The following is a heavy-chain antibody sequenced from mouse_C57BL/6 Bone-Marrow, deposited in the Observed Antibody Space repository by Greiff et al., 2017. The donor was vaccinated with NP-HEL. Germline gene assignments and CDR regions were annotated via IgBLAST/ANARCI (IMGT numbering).Heavy chain of an antibody. CDR3: AMGYDGDYYAMDY. Sequence: VQLHQPGAELVMPGASVKLSCKASGYTFTSYWMHWVKQRPGQGLEWIGEIDPSDSYTNYNQKFKGKSTLTVDKSSSTAYMQLSSLTSEDSAVYYCAMGYDGDYYAMDYWGQGTSVTVSS. V-gene: IGHV1-69*01. D-gene: IGHD2-2*01. CDR2: IDPSDSYT. CDR1: GYTFTSYW. J-gene: IGHJ4*01.